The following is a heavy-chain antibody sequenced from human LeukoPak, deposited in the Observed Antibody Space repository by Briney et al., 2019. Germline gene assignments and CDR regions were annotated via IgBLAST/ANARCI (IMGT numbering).Heavy chain of an antibody. Sequence: AGGSLRLSCAASGFTFSSYAMHWVRQAPGKGLEWVAVISYDGSNKYYADSVKGRFTISRDNSKNTLYLQMNSLRAEDTAVYYCARAIAAAESAFDIWGQGTMVTVPS. CDR1: GFTFSSYA. D-gene: IGHD6-13*01. CDR2: ISYDGSNK. CDR3: ARAIAAAESAFDI. V-gene: IGHV3-30*04. J-gene: IGHJ3*02.